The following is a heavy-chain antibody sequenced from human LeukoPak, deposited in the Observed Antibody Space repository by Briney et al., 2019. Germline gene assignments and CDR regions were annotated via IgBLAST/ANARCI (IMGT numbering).Heavy chain of an antibody. CDR1: GGSISSYY. CDR2: IYYSGST. D-gene: IGHD1-1*01. V-gene: IGHV4-59*08. J-gene: IGHJ4*02. CDR3: ARAFSETGTFDY. Sequence: PSETLSLTCTVSGGSISSYYWSWIRQPPGKGLEWIGYIYYSGSTNYSPSLKSRVTISVDTSKNQFSLKLSSVTAADTAVYYCARAFSETGTFDYWGQGTLVTVSS.